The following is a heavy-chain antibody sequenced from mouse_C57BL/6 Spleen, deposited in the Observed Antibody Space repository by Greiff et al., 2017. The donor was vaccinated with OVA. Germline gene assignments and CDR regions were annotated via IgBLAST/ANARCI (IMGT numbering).Heavy chain of an antibody. D-gene: IGHD2-4*01. Sequence: EVQLVESGPGLVKPSQSLSLTCSVTGYSITSGYYWNWIRQFPGNKLEWMGYISYDGSNNYNPSLKNRISITRDTSKNQFFLKLNSVTTEDTATYYCARGGYDYRYWGQGTTLTVSS. CDR2: ISYDGSN. V-gene: IGHV3-6*01. CDR3: ARGGYDYRY. J-gene: IGHJ2*01. CDR1: GYSITSGYY.